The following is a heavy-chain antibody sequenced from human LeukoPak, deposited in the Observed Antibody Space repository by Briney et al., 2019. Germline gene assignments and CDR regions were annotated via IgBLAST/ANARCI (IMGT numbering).Heavy chain of an antibody. CDR2: IRYDGSNK. D-gene: IGHD2-2*01. Sequence: PGGSLRLPCAASGFTFSSYGMHWVRQAPGKGLEWVAFIRYDGSNKYYADSVKGRFTISRDDSKNTLYLQMNSLRAEDTAVYYCAKQRGIVVVPAAMPDDYWGQGTLVTVSS. CDR3: AKQRGIVVVPAAMPDDY. J-gene: IGHJ4*02. CDR1: GFTFSSYG. V-gene: IGHV3-30*02.